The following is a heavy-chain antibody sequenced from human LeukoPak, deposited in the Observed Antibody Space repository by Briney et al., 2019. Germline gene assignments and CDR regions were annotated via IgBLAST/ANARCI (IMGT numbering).Heavy chain of an antibody. CDR1: GFTFSDYY. Sequence: GGSLRLSCAASGFTFSDYYMSWIRQAPGKGLEWVSYISSSGTLIYYADSVKGRFTISRDNAKNSLYLQMNSLKTEDTAVYYCAREGKRITLVRGVLTPRGYCHMDVWGIGTTVTVSS. CDR3: AREGKRITLVRGVLTPRGYCHMDV. J-gene: IGHJ6*03. D-gene: IGHD3-10*01. V-gene: IGHV3-11*01. CDR2: ISSSGTLI.